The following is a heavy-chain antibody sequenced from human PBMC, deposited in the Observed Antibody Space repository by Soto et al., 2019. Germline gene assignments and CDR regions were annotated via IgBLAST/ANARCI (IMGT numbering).Heavy chain of an antibody. CDR2: IVVGSGNT. Sequence: SVKVSCKASGFMFTSAAVQWVRQARGQRLEWIGWIVVGSGNTNYAQKFQERVTITRDMSTSTAYIELSSLRSEDTAVYYCAADPYYYDSSNYYSFDYWGQGTLVTVPS. V-gene: IGHV1-58*01. J-gene: IGHJ4*02. CDR1: GFMFTSAA. D-gene: IGHD3-22*01. CDR3: AADPYYYDSSNYYSFDY.